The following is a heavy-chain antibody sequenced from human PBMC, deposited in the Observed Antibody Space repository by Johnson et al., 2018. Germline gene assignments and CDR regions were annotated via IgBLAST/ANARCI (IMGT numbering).Heavy chain of an antibody. J-gene: IGHJ3*02. Sequence: VQLVQSGGGSVQPGGSLRLSCVTSGFTFSSYAMHWVRQAPGKGLQCVSGISSNGDSTYYADSVKGRFAISRDNSKSTVFLQMGGLRAEDTAVYYCANTHVEMATIGGAFDIWGQGTMVTVSS. V-gene: IGHV3-64*07. CDR1: GFTFSSYA. CDR3: ANTHVEMATIGGAFDI. D-gene: IGHD5-24*01. CDR2: ISSNGDST.